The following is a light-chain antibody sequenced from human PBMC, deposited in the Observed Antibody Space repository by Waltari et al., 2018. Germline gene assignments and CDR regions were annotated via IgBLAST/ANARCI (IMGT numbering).Light chain of an antibody. CDR3: QQTYSTWT. V-gene: IGKV1-39*01. CDR1: QNISTY. J-gene: IGKJ1*01. CDR2: AAS. Sequence: ITCRASQNISTYLNWYHQKPGKAPTLLIFAASALQSGVPSRFRGSASGTDFTLTISSLQPEDFATYFCQQTYSTWTFGLGTKVDI.